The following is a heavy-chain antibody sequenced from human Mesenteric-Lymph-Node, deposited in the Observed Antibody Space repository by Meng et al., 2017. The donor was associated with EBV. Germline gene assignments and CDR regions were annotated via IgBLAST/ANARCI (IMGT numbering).Heavy chain of an antibody. CDR3: ARQRSDSRLFDY. Sequence: GQLQQWGAGLLKPSETRVLNCAVYGWSFSAYYWAWIRQPPGKGLEWIGEINHSGSTIYNPSLKSRVTMSVETSKSQFSLKLSSVTAADTAVYFCARQRSDSRLFDYWGQGTLVTVS. CDR2: INHSGST. D-gene: IGHD4-11*01. CDR1: GWSFSAYY. J-gene: IGHJ4*01. V-gene: IGHV4-34*01.